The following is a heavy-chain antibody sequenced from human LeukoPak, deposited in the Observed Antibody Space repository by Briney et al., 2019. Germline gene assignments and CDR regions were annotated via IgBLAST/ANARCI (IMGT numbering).Heavy chain of an antibody. CDR1: GFTFSDYY. CDR2: VSQSGSTI. J-gene: IGHJ4*02. D-gene: IGHD5-18*01. Sequence: GGSLRLSCTASGFTFSDYYTSWIRQAPGKGLEWLSYVSQSGSTIYYADSVKGRFTISRDNGKNSLYLQMNSLRAEDTGMYYCAREGHSYGSDYWGQGTLVTVSS. CDR3: AREGHSYGSDY. V-gene: IGHV3-11*01.